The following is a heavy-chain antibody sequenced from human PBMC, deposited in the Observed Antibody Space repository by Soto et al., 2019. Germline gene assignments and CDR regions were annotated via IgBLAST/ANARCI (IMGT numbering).Heavy chain of an antibody. J-gene: IGHJ4*02. CDR3: ARNRFSSGWCFDY. Sequence: GGSLRLSCAASGFTFSGYAMHWVRQAPGKGLEWVAVISYDGSNKYYADSVKGRFTISRDNSKNTLYLQMNSLRAEDTAVYYCARNRFSSGWCFDYWGQGTLVTVSS. CDR1: GFTFSGYA. D-gene: IGHD6-19*01. CDR2: ISYDGSNK. V-gene: IGHV3-30-3*01.